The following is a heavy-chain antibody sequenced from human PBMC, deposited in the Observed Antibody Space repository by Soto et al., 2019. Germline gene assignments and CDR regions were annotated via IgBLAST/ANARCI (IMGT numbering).Heavy chain of an antibody. Sequence: ASVKVSCKASGYTFTSYGISWVRQAPGQGLEWMGWISAYNGNTNYAQKLQGRVTMTTDTSTSTAYMELRSLRSDDTAVYYCATQGCGGSCYRYYYYYRMDVWGQGTTVTVSS. J-gene: IGHJ6*02. D-gene: IGHD2-15*01. CDR3: ATQGCGGSCYRYYYYYRMDV. CDR2: ISAYNGNT. V-gene: IGHV1-18*04. CDR1: GYTFTSYG.